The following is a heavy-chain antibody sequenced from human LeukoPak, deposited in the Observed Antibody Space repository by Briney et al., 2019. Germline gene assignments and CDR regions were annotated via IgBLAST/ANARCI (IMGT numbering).Heavy chain of an antibody. CDR1: GFTFNNYA. J-gene: IGHJ3*02. CDR2: ISPSGDST. V-gene: IGHV3-23*01. CDR3: AKDPLI. Sequence: GGSLRLSCAASGFTFNNYAMNWVRQAPGKGLEWVSHISPSGDSTYYADSVKGRFIISRDSSKNTLSLQMNSLRAEDTAVYYCAKDPLIWGQGTMVTVSS.